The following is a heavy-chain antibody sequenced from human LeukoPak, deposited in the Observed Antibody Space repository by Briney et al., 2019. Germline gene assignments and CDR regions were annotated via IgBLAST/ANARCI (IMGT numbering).Heavy chain of an antibody. V-gene: IGHV1-69*06. Sequence: SVKVSCKVSGYTLTELSMHWVRQAPGQGLEWMGRIIPIFRTPDYAQKFQGRVTITADKSTSTAYMELSSLRSEDTAVYYCARESIYGAFDIWGQGTMVTVSS. CDR3: ARESIYGAFDI. CDR1: GYTLTELS. J-gene: IGHJ3*02. D-gene: IGHD4-17*01. CDR2: IIPIFRTP.